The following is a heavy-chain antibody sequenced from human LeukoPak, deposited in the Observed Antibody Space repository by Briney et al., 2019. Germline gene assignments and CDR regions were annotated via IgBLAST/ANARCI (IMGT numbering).Heavy chain of an antibody. CDR3: AREDYGGSYFDY. CDR1: GGTFSSYT. J-gene: IGHJ4*02. D-gene: IGHD4-23*01. CDR2: IIPILGIA. V-gene: IGHV1-69*04. Sequence: ASVKVSCKASGGTFSSYTISWVRQAPGQGLEWMGRIIPILGIANYAQKFQGRVTITADKSTSTAYMELSSLRFEDTAVYYCAREDYGGSYFDYWGQGTLVTVSS.